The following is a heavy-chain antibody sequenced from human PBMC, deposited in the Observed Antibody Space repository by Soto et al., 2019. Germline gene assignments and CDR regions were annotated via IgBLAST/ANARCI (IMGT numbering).Heavy chain of an antibody. V-gene: IGHV4-39*01. D-gene: IGHD3-22*01. J-gene: IGHJ4*02. CDR2: IYYSGST. CDR3: ASHTVHSSGHKDY. Sequence: QLQLQESGPGLVKPSETLSLTCTVSGGSISSSSHYWGWIRQPPGKGLEWIGSIYYSGSTYYHPSHKSRITTSIDTSKNQFSLKLSSVTAADTAVYYCASHTVHSSGHKDYWGQGTLVTVSS. CDR1: GGSISSSSHY.